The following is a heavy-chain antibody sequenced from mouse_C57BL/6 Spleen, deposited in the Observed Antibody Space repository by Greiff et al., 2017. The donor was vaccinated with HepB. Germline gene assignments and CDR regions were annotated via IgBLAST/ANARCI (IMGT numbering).Heavy chain of an antibody. CDR3: ARNYDYDGFAY. Sequence: QVQLQQPGAELVRPGSSVKLSCKASGYTFTSYWMHWVKQRPVQGLEWIGNIDPSDSETHYNQKFKDKATLTVDKSSSTAYMQLSSLTSEDSAVYCCARNYDYDGFAYWGQGTLVTVSA. CDR1: GYTFTSYW. CDR2: IDPSDSET. V-gene: IGHV1-52*01. D-gene: IGHD2-4*01. J-gene: IGHJ3*01.